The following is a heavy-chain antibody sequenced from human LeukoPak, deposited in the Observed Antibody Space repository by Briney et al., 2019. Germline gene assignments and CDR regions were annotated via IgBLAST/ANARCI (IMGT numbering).Heavy chain of an antibody. CDR3: ATTLAVAYFDY. Sequence: GGSLRLSCAASGFIFSNYGMNWVRQAPGKGLEWVAAISASGSATSYADSVRGRFTISRDNSKNTLYLQMNSLRAEDTAVYYCATTLAVAYFDYWGQGTLVTVSS. D-gene: IGHD6-19*01. V-gene: IGHV3-23*01. CDR1: GFIFSNYG. J-gene: IGHJ4*02. CDR2: ISASGSAT.